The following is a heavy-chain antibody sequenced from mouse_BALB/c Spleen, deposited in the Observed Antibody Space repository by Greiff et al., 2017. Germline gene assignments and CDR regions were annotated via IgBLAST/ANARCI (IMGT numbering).Heavy chain of an antibody. CDR3: AYEGFAY. V-gene: IGHV3-2*02. Sequence: DVKLQESGPGLVKPSQSLSLTCTVTGYSITSDYAWNWIRQFPGNKLEWMGYISYSGSTSYNPSLKSRISITRDTSKNQFFLQLNSVTTEDTATYYCAYEGFAYWGQGTLVTVSA. D-gene: IGHD1-1*01. CDR1: GYSITSDYA. CDR2: ISYSGST. J-gene: IGHJ3*01.